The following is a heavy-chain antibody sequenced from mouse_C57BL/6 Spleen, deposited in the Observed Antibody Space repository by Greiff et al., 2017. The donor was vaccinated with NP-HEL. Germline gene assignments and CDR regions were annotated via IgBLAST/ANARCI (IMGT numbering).Heavy chain of an antibody. Sequence: EVQLQQSGPELVKPGASVKISCKASGYTFTDYYMNWVKQSHGKSLEWIGDINPNNGGTSYNQKFKGKATLTVDKSSSTAYMELRSLTSEDSAVYYCARSYDYDGGYVDYWGQGTTLTVSS. J-gene: IGHJ2*01. CDR2: INPNNGGT. CDR3: ARSYDYDGGYVDY. D-gene: IGHD2-4*01. V-gene: IGHV1-26*01. CDR1: GYTFTDYY.